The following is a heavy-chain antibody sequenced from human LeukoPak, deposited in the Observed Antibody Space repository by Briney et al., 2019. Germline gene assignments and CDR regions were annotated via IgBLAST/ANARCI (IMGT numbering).Heavy chain of an antibody. D-gene: IGHD5-24*01. CDR2: IVPVFGTA. CDR1: EGTFSSYA. V-gene: IGHV1-69*05. J-gene: IGHJ3*02. Sequence: SVKVSCKASEGTFSSYAISWVRQAPGQGLEWIGRIVPVFGTANYAPKFQGRVTITTDESTSTAHMELSSLRSEDTAVYYCARDPERRDGYNSPIDAFDIWGQGTMVTVSS. CDR3: ARDPERRDGYNSPIDAFDI.